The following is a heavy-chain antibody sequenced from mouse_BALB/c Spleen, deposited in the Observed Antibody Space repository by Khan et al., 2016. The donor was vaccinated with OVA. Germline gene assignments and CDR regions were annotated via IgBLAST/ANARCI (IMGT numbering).Heavy chain of an antibody. V-gene: IGHV1-5*01. Sequence: VQLQQSGTVLERPGASVKMSCKASGYSFTSYLIHWVKQRPGQGLEWIGDIFTGNSDTSYNQKFNDRDKLTAGTSATTAYMELSSLTNEDSAVYYCTSGGYSSFAYWGQGTLVTVSA. CDR2: IFTGNSDT. D-gene: IGHD1-3*01. J-gene: IGHJ3*01. CDR1: GYSFTSYL. CDR3: TSGGYSSFAY.